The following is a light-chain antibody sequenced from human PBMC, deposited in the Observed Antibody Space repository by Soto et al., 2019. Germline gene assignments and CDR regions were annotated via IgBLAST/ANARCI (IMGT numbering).Light chain of an antibody. CDR1: SSDVGGYNR. V-gene: IGLV2-18*02. CDR2: DVS. CDR3: TSYASGSAYV. Sequence: QSALTQPPSVSGSPGQSVAISCTGTSSDVGGYNRVSWYQQAPGKAPKLLIYDVSNRPSGGSTRFSGSKSGNTASLTISGLQAEDEADYYCTSYASGSAYVFGPGTKLTV. J-gene: IGLJ1*01.